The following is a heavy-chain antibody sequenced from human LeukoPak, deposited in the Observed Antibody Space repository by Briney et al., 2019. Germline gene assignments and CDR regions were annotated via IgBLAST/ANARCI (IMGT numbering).Heavy chain of an antibody. J-gene: IGHJ6*03. Sequence: GASVKVSCKASGYSFTSYDINWVRQAAGQGLEGMGWMNPNSGNTGYAQRLQGRVSMTMNTSITTAYMELSSLRSEDAAVYYCARALSWTTQSYYYMDVWGKGTTVTVSS. V-gene: IGHV1-8*01. CDR3: ARALSWTTQSYYYMDV. CDR2: MNPNSGNT. D-gene: IGHD3/OR15-3a*01. CDR1: GYSFTSYD.